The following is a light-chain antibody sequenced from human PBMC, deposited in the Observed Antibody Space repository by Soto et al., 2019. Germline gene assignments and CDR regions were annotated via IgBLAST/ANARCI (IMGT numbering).Light chain of an antibody. CDR1: QSVSSSY. Sequence: PGERVTLSCRASQSVSSSYLTWYQQKPGQAPRLLIYGASTRATSIPARFSGSGSGTDFTLTISSLQPEDFAVYYCQQDYHLHLKFGQRTK. V-gene: IGKV3D-7*01. J-gene: IGKJ1*01. CDR3: QQDYHLHLK. CDR2: GAS.